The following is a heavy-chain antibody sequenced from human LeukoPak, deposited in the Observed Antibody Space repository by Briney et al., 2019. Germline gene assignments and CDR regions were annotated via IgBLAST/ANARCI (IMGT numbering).Heavy chain of an antibody. Sequence: ASVQVSCKASSYSFNRYGISWVRQAPGQGLEWMGWISGYNGNTNYAQKFLGRVSMTADTSTSTAYMELRSLTSDDTAVYYCARSGRGTYYYFDLWGQGTLVTVSS. J-gene: IGHJ4*02. D-gene: IGHD5-12*01. V-gene: IGHV1-18*01. CDR1: SYSFNRYG. CDR2: ISGYNGNT. CDR3: ARSGRGTYYYFDL.